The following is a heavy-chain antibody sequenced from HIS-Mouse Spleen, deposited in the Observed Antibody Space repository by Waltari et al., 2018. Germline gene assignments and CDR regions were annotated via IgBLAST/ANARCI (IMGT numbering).Heavy chain of an antibody. Sequence: LQLQESGPGLVKPSETLSLTCTVPGGSISRSRYYWGRIRQPPGKGLEWIGSIYYSGSTYYNPSLKSRVTISVDTSKNQFSLKLSSVTAADTAVYYCAREIPYSSSWYDWYFDLWGRGTLVTVSS. D-gene: IGHD6-13*01. J-gene: IGHJ2*01. CDR2: IYYSGST. V-gene: IGHV4-39*07. CDR1: GGSISRSRYY. CDR3: AREIPYSSSWYDWYFDL.